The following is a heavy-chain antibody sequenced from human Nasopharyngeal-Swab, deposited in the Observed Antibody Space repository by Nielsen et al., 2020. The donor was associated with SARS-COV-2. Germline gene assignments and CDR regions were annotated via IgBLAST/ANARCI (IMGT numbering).Heavy chain of an antibody. D-gene: IGHD3-3*01. V-gene: IGHV3-21*01. J-gene: IGHJ4*02. CDR3: ARAQNVLRFLEWTQPFDY. Sequence: WIRQPPGKGLEWVSSISSSSSYIYYAGSVKGRFTISRDNAKNSLYLQMNSLRAEDTAVYYCARAQNVLRFLEWTQPFDYWGQGTLVTVSS. CDR2: ISSSSSYI.